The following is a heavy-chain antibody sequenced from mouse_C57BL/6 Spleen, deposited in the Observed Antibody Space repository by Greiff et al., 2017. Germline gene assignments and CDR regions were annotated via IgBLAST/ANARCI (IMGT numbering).Heavy chain of an antibody. CDR2: IRLKSDNYAT. J-gene: IGHJ1*03. V-gene: IGHV6-3*01. CDR1: GFTFSNYW. Sequence: EVKLQESGGGLVQPGGSMKLSCVASGFTFSNYWMNWVRQSPEKGLEWVAQIRLKSDNYATHYAESVKGRFTISRDDSKSSVYLQMNNLRAEDTGIYYCTETITTEGYFDVWGTGTTVTVSS. D-gene: IGHD1-2*01. CDR3: TETITTEGYFDV.